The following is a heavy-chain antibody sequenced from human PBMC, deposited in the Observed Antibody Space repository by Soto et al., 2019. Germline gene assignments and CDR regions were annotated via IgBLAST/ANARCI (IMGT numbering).Heavy chain of an antibody. D-gene: IGHD2-2*02. V-gene: IGHV3-21*01. CDR2: ISSSSSYI. CDR1: GFTFSIYS. CDR3: ARARXLYCSSTSCYKFYAFDI. J-gene: IGHJ3*02. Sequence: WSLRLSCAASGFTFSIYSMNWVRQAPGKGLEWVSSISSSSSYIYYADSVKGRFTISRDNAKNSLYLQMNSLRAEDTAVYYCARARXLYCSSTSCYKFYAFDIWGQGTMVTVSS.